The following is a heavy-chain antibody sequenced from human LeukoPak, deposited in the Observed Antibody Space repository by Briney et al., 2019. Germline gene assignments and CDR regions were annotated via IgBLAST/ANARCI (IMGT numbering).Heavy chain of an antibody. V-gene: IGHV4-4*07. CDR1: GDSISNFY. D-gene: IGHD3-9*01. CDR2: VYRSGNT. J-gene: IGHJ6*02. Sequence: SETLSLTCTVSGDSISNFYWSWIRQPAGKGLEWIGRVYRSGNTNYNPSLKSRVTMSVDTSKNQISLRLRSVTAADTAVYYCARDDFEYSVHYGMDVWGQGTTVTVSS. CDR3: ARDDFEYSVHYGMDV.